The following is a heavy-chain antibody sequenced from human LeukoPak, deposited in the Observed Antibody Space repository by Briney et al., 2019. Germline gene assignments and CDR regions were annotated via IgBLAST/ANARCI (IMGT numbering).Heavy chain of an antibody. CDR3: ARDLGSTEWLGGDS. J-gene: IGHJ4*02. V-gene: IGHV4-39*07. D-gene: IGHD6-19*01. Sequence: SETLSLTCTVSGGSISSSSYYWGWIRQPPGKGLEWIGSIYYSGSTYYNPSLESRVTISVDTSKNQFSLKLSSVTAADTAVYYCARDLGSTEWLGGDSWGQGTLVTVSS. CDR2: IYYSGST. CDR1: GGSISSSSYY.